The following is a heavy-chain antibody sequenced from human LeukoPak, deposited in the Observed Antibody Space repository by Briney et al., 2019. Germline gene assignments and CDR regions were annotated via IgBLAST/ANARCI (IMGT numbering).Heavy chain of an antibody. V-gene: IGHV4-39*07. D-gene: IGHD6-13*01. Sequence: SETLSLTCTVSGGSISSTSSYWGWIRQPPGKGLEWIATIYYSGSTYYNASLESRVTISVDTSKNQFSLKLSSVTAADTAVYYCARAYSSSWYFNWFDPWGQGTLVTVSS. CDR1: GGSISSTSSY. CDR3: ARAYSSSWYFNWFDP. CDR2: IYYSGST. J-gene: IGHJ5*02.